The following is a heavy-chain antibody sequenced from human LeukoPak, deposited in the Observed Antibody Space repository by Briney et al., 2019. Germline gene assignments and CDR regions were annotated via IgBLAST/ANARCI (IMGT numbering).Heavy chain of an antibody. J-gene: IGHJ4*02. D-gene: IGHD1-1*01. CDR1: GFTFSNYW. CDR2: IKEDGSEK. Sequence: PGGSLRLSCSASGFTFSNYWMSWVRQAPGKGLVWVANIKEDGSEKYYVDSVKGRFNISRDNAKNSLYLQMHSLRAEDTAVYSCARDYNYRFDYRGQGTMVSVSS. V-gene: IGHV3-7*04. CDR3: ARDYNYRFDY.